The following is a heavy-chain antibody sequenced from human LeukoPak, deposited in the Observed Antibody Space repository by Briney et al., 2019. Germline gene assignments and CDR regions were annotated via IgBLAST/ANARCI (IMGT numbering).Heavy chain of an antibody. CDR1: GYTFTSYY. D-gene: IGHD3-22*01. V-gene: IGHV1-46*01. CDR3: AKGTYYYDSSGPGRFDY. CDR2: INPSGGST. Sequence: GASVKVSCKASGYTFTSYYMHWVRQAPGQGLEWMGIINPSGGSTSYAQKFQGRVTMTRDTSTSTVYMELSSLRSEDTALYYCAKGTYYYDSSGPGRFDYWGQGTLVTVSS. J-gene: IGHJ4*02.